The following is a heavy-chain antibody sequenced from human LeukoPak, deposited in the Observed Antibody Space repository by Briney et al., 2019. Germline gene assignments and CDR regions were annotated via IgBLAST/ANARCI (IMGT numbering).Heavy chain of an antibody. D-gene: IGHD1-1*01. CDR1: GFTFSDAW. Sequence: GSLRLSCAVSGFTFSDAWMSWVRQPPGKGLEWIGSMYYRGSTYYNPSLKSRVTISVDTSKNQFSLKLSSVTAADTAVYYCARDAGHQLSRRNYYAMDVWGQGTTVTVSS. CDR2: MYYRGST. J-gene: IGHJ6*02. V-gene: IGHV4-38-2*02. CDR3: ARDAGHQLSRRNYYAMDV.